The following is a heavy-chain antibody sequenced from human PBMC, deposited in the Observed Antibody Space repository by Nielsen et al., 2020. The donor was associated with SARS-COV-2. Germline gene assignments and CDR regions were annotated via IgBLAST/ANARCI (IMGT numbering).Heavy chain of an antibody. CDR2: ISTHNGHT. CDR1: DYSFTTFG. CDR3: ARGGDTSLVPYFNGLDV. J-gene: IGHJ6*02. D-gene: IGHD5-18*01. Sequence: ASVKVSCKASDYSFTTFGIHWVRQTPGQGLEWMGWISTHNGHTAYAQNLQGRVTMTTDTSTSTAHVELRSLSSDDTAVYYCARGGDTSLVPYFNGLDVWGQGTTVTVSS. V-gene: IGHV1-18*01.